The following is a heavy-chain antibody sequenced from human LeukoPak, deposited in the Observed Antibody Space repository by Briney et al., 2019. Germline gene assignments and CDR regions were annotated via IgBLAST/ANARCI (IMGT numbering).Heavy chain of an antibody. CDR2: INHSGST. D-gene: IGHD3-3*01. CDR1: GGSFSGYY. CDR3: ARDRDNFWSGSFDP. Sequence: PSETLSLTCAVYGGSFSGYYWSWIRQPPGKGLEWIGEINHSGSTNYNPSLKSRVTISVDTSKNQFSLKLSSVTAADTAVYYCARDRDNFWSGSFDPWGQGTLVTVSS. J-gene: IGHJ5*02. V-gene: IGHV4-34*01.